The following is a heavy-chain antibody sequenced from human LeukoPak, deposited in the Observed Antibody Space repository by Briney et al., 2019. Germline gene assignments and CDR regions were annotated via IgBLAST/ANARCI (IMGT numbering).Heavy chain of an antibody. CDR3: VHRTMVTSVDH. CDR1: GFSLNTNAVA. V-gene: IGHV2-5*01. D-gene: IGHD4/OR15-4a*01. J-gene: IGHJ4*02. CDR2: IYGNDDK. Sequence: SGPTLVKPPQTLTLTCTFSGFSLNTNAVAVGWVRQPPGQALEWLTFIYGNDDKRYSPPLASRLTITKDTSKNQVVLTMTDMDYVDTATYYCVHRTMVTSVDHWGQGTLVTVSS.